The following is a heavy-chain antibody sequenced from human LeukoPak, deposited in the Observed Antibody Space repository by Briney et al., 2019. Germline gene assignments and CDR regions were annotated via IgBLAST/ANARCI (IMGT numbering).Heavy chain of an antibody. CDR3: ARVYCGGDCSTDLPAAFDI. Sequence: SETLSLTCAVYGGSFNNYYWSWIRQPPGKGLEWIGEVNHSGSTYYNPSLKSRVTISVDRSKNQFSLKLSSVTAADTAVYYCARVYCGGDCSTDLPAAFDIWGQGTMVTVSS. V-gene: IGHV4-34*01. CDR1: GGSFNNYY. CDR2: VNHSGST. J-gene: IGHJ3*02. D-gene: IGHD2-21*01.